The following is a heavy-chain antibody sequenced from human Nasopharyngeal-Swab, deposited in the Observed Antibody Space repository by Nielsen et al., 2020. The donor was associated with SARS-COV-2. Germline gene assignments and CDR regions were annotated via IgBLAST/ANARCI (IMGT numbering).Heavy chain of an antibody. CDR3: ARDASPMSDHPGAFDI. CDR1: GFTFSSYG. Sequence: GGSLRLSCAASGFTFSSYGMHWVRQAPGKGLEWVAVIWYDGSNKYYADSVKGRFTISRDNSKNTLYLQMNSLRAEDTAVYYCARDASPMSDHPGAFDIWGQGTMVTVSS. D-gene: IGHD3-22*01. J-gene: IGHJ3*02. CDR2: IWYDGSNK. V-gene: IGHV3-33*01.